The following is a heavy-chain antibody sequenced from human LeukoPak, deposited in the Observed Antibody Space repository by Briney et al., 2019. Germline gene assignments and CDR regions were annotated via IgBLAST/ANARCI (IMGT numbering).Heavy chain of an antibody. J-gene: IGHJ4*02. CDR2: IYTSGST. CDR1: GGSISSGSYY. D-gene: IGHD6-19*01. V-gene: IGHV4-61*02. CDR3: ARSGYSSGWYTDY. Sequence: SETLSLTCTVSGGSISSGSYYWSWIRQPAWRGLEWIGRIYTSGSTNYNPSLKSRVTISVDTSKNQFSLKLSSVTAADTAVYYCARSGYSSGWYTDYWGQGTLVTVSS.